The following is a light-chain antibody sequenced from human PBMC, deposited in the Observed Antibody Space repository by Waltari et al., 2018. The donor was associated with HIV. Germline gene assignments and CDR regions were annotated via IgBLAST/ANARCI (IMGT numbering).Light chain of an antibody. CDR2: GGT. V-gene: IGKV1-39*01. J-gene: IGKJ5*01. Sequence: DIQMTQSPSPLSAFVGDRVTITCRASQNISNSLNWYQQKPGKAPEVLIYGGTSLQSGVPSRFSGSGSGTDFTLTISSLQPGDFVTYSCQQTYATPRTFGLGTRLEI. CDR3: QQTYATPRT. CDR1: QNISNS.